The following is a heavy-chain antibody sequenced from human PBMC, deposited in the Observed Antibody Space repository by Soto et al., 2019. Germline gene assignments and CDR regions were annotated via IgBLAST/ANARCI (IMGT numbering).Heavy chain of an antibody. J-gene: IGHJ5*02. V-gene: IGHV3-66*01. CDR2: IYSGGST. CDR1: GFTVSSNY. CDR3: GRESAHWFDP. Sequence: EVQLVESGGGLVQPGGSLRLSCAASGFTVSSNYMSWVRQAPGKGLEWVSVIYSGGSTYYADSVKGRFTISSDNSKNTLYHQMNSLRAEDTAVYYCGRESAHWFDPWGQGTLVTVSS.